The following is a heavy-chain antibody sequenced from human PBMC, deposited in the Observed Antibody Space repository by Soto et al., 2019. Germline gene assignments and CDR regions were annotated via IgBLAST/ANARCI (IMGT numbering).Heavy chain of an antibody. J-gene: IGHJ6*02. D-gene: IGHD5-18*01. V-gene: IGHV3-11*01. CDR1: GFTFSDYY. Sequence: GGSLRLSCAASGFTFSDYYMSWIRQAPGKGLEWVSYISSSASTIYYADSVKGRLSISRDKAKHSLYLQMNSLRAEHTAVYYCARDRVGYSYVTGHYYYYYGMDVWGQGTTVTVS. CDR2: ISSSASTI. CDR3: ARDRVGYSYVTGHYYYYYGMDV.